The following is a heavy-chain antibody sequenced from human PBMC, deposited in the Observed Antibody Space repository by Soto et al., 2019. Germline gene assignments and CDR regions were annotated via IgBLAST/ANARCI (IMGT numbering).Heavy chain of an antibody. Sequence: PGESLKISCKFSGYNFGTYWISWVRQMPGKGLEWMGRIAPSDSYTYYSPSFQGHVTISADKSISTAYLQWSSLKASDTAMYYCARRPLWSGYSPGFDIWGQGTMVTVSS. CDR3: ARRPLWSGYSPGFDI. J-gene: IGHJ3*02. CDR2: IAPSDSYT. D-gene: IGHD3-3*01. CDR1: GYNFGTYW. V-gene: IGHV5-10-1*01.